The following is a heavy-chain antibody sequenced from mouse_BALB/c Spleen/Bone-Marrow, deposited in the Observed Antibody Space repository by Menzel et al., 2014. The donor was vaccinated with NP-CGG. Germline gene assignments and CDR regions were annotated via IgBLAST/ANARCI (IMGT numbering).Heavy chain of an antibody. V-gene: IGHV1-69*02. CDR3: TRPGYFYGSGPYAMDY. Sequence: QVQLQQSGAELVRLGASVKLSCKASGYTFTSYWINWVKQRPGQGLEWIGNIYPSDSYTNYNQKFKDKATLTVDKSSSTAYMQLSSPTSEDSAVYYCTRPGYFYGSGPYAMDYWGQGTSVTVSS. CDR2: IYPSDSYT. D-gene: IGHD1-1*01. CDR1: GYTFTSYW. J-gene: IGHJ4*01.